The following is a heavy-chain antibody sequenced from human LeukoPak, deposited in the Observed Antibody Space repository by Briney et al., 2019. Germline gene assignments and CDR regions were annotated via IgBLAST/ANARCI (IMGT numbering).Heavy chain of an antibody. V-gene: IGHV3-7*04. D-gene: IGHD6-6*01. CDR1: GFTFSSYW. J-gene: IGHJ4*02. CDR2: IKQDGTEK. CDR3: ARDVRPDY. Sequence: GGSLRLSCAASGFTFSSYWMSWVRQASGEGLEWVANIKQDGTEKYYMDSVKGRFSISRDNAKNSLYLQMNALRAEDTAVYYCARDVRPDYWGQGTLVTVST.